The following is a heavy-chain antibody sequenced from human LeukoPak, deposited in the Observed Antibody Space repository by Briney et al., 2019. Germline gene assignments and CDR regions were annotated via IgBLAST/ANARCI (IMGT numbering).Heavy chain of an antibody. D-gene: IGHD5-18*01. CDR2: IKQDGSEK. V-gene: IGHV3-7*01. CDR3: ASLEVLDTFDY. Sequence: GGSLRLSCAASGFTFSSYWMSWVRQAPGEGLEWVANIKQDGSEKYYVDSVKGRFTISRDNAKNSLYLQMNSLRAEDTAVYYCASLEVLDTFDYWGQGTLVTVSS. J-gene: IGHJ4*02. CDR1: GFTFSSYW.